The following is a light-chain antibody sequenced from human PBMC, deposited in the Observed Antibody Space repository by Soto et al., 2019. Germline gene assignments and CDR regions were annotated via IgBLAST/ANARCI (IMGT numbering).Light chain of an antibody. V-gene: IGKV1-8*01. J-gene: IGKJ1*01. Sequence: AIRMTQSPSSFSASTGDRVTITCRASQGISSYLAWYQQKPGQAPKLLIYAASTLQSGVPSRFSGSGSGTDFTLTISCLQSEDFAVYYCQQYYGYPPTFGQGTTVDIK. CDR1: QGISSY. CDR2: AAS. CDR3: QQYYGYPPT.